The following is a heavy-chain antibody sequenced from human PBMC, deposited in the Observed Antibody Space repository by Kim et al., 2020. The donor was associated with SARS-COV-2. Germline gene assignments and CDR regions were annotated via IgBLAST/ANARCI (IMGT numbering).Heavy chain of an antibody. CDR3: ARYQVFSSRDAFDI. Sequence: SETLSLTCTVSGGSISSYYWSWIRQPPGKGLEWIGYIYYSGSTNYNPSLKSRVTISVDTSKNQFSLKLSSVTAADTAVYYCARYQVFSSRDAFDIWGQGTMVTVSS. CDR1: GGSISSYY. J-gene: IGHJ3*02. D-gene: IGHD6-6*01. CDR2: IYYSGST. V-gene: IGHV4-59*08.